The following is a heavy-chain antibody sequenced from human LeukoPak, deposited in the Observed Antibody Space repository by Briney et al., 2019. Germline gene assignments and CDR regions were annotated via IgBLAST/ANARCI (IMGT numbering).Heavy chain of an antibody. CDR3: AREDSGWYYYYYYGMDV. CDR2: ISYDGSNK. J-gene: IGHJ6*02. Sequence: GGSLRLSCAAFGFTFSSYATHWVRQAPGKGLEWVAVISYDGSNKYYADSVKGRFTISRDNSKNTLYLQMNSLRAEDTAVYYCAREDSGWYYYYYYGMDVWGQGTTVTVSS. V-gene: IGHV3-30*04. CDR1: GFTFSSYA. D-gene: IGHD6-19*01.